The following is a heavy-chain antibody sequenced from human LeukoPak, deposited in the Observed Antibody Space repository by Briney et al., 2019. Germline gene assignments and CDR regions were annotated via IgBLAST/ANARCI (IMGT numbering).Heavy chain of an antibody. CDR2: IYYSGST. D-gene: IGHD3-22*01. CDR1: GGSISSYY. V-gene: IGHV4-59*01. CDR3: ARDDSSSTEYFLH. Sequence: RPSETLSLTCTVSGGSISSYYWSWIRQPPGKGLEWIGYIYYSGSTNYNPSLKSRVTMSADTSKNQFSLQLSSVTAADTAVYYCARDDSSSTEYFLHWGQGTLVTVSS. J-gene: IGHJ1*01.